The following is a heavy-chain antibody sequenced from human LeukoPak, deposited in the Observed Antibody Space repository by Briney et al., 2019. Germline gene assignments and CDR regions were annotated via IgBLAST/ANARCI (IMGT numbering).Heavy chain of an antibody. CDR1: GFTFSSYW. D-gene: IGHD6-13*01. CDR3: AKTPPLPVAAAGRQDAFDI. J-gene: IGHJ3*02. CDR2: IKQDGSEK. Sequence: GGSLRLPCAASGFTFSSYWMSWVRQAPGKGLEWVANIKQDGSEKYYVDSVKGRFTISRDNSKNTLYLQMNSLRAEDTAVYYCAKTPPLPVAAAGRQDAFDIWGQGTMVTVSS. V-gene: IGHV3-7*03.